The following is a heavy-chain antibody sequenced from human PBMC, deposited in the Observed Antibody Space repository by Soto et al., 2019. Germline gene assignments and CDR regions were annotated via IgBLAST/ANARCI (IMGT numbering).Heavy chain of an antibody. CDR3: ARGVATTFYPDY. J-gene: IGHJ4*02. V-gene: IGHV4-31*03. CDR1: GGSISSGGYY. Sequence: ASETLSLTCTVSGGSISSGGYYWSWIRQHPGKGLEWIGYIYYSGSTYYNPSLKSRVTISVDTSKNQFSLKLSSVTAADTAVYYCARGVATTFYPDYWGQGTLVTVSS. CDR2: IYYSGST. D-gene: IGHD5-12*01.